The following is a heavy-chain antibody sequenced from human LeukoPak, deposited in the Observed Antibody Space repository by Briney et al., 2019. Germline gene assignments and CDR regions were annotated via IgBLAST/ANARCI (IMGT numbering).Heavy chain of an antibody. CDR1: GGSISSGGYY. CDR3: ARDSGYNPALFDY. D-gene: IGHD5-12*01. Sequence: KSSEPLSLTCTVSGGSISSGGYYWSWIRQHPGKGLEWIGYNYYSGSTYYNPSLKSRVTISVDTSKNQFSLKLSSVTAADTAVYYCARDSGYNPALFDYWGQGTLVTLSS. V-gene: IGHV4-31*03. CDR2: NYYSGST. J-gene: IGHJ4*02.